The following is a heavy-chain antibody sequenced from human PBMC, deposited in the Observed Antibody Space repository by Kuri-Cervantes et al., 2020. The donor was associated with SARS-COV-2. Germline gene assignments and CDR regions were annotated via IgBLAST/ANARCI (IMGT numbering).Heavy chain of an antibody. D-gene: IGHD4-23*01. Sequence: GGSLRLSCAACGFTFSSYDMHWVRQATGKGLGWVSAIGTAGDTYYPGSVKGQFTISRENAKNSLYLQMNSLRAGDTAVYYCARGGNPAWNMDVWGKGTTVTVSS. CDR1: GFTFSSYD. V-gene: IGHV3-13*03. CDR3: ARGGNPAWNMDV. J-gene: IGHJ6*03. CDR2: IGTAGDT.